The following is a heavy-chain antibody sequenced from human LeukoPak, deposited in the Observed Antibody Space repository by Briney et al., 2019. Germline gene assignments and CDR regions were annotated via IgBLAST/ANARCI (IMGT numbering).Heavy chain of an antibody. Sequence: GRSLRLSCAASGFTLSSYAMHWVRQAPGKGLEWVAVISYDGSNKYYADSVKGRFTISRDNSKNTLYLQMNSLRAEDTAVYYCARGLAVAGSNYDAFDIWGQGTMVSVSS. CDR2: ISYDGSNK. CDR1: GFTLSSYA. V-gene: IGHV3-30*04. CDR3: ARGLAVAGSNYDAFDI. J-gene: IGHJ3*02. D-gene: IGHD6-19*01.